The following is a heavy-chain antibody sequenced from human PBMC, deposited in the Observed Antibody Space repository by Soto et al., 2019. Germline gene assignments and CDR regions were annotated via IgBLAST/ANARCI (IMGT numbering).Heavy chain of an antibody. D-gene: IGHD3-9*01. J-gene: IGHJ6*02. CDR2: ISAYNGNT. Sequence: GASVKVSCKASGYTFTSYGISWVRQAPGQGLEWMGWISAYNGNTNYAQKLQGRVTMTTDTSTSTAYMELRSLRSDDTAVYYCARDYYDILTGYDLYGMDVWGQGTTVTVSS. V-gene: IGHV1-18*01. CDR1: GYTFTSYG. CDR3: ARDYYDILTGYDLYGMDV.